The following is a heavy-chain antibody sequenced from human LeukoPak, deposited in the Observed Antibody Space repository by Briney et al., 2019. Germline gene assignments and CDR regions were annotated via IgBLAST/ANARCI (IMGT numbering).Heavy chain of an antibody. Sequence: ASVKVSFKASGYTFTNFGINWVRQAPGQGLEWLGWISENNGDTKYGQNFQGRVTLTTDTSTGTAYLELMSLRSYDTAVYYCARNAVGGATLRGAFYYWFDPWGQGTLVSVSS. CDR1: GYTFTNFG. J-gene: IGHJ5*02. CDR2: ISENNGDT. CDR3: ARNAVGGATLRGAFYYWFDP. V-gene: IGHV1-18*01. D-gene: IGHD1-26*01.